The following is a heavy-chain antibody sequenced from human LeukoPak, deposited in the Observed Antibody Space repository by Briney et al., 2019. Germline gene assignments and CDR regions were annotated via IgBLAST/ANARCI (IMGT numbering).Heavy chain of an antibody. CDR1: GYSFTSYW. V-gene: IGHV5-51*01. CDR2: ICPGDSDT. D-gene: IGHD2-15*01. CDR3: TSGGYCSGGSCYEYFQH. Sequence: GESLKISCKGSGYSFTSYWIGWVRQMPGKGLEWMGIICPGDSDTRYSPSFQGQVTISADKSISTAYLQWSSLKASDTAMYYCTSGGYCSGGSCYEYFQHWGQGTLVTVSS. J-gene: IGHJ1*01.